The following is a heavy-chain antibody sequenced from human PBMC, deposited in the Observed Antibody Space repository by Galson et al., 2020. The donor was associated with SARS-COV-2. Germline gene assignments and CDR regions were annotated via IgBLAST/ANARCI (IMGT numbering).Heavy chain of an antibody. Sequence: ASETLSLTCAVSGGSISSSNWWSWVRQPPGKGLEWIGEIYHSGSTNYNPSLKSRVTISVDKSKNQFSLKLSSVTAADTAVYYCARENTGYIGYDYYYYGMDVWGQGTTVTVSS. CDR1: GGSISSSNW. J-gene: IGHJ6*02. V-gene: IGHV4-4*02. CDR3: ARENTGYIGYDYYYYGMDV. D-gene: IGHD5-12*01. CDR2: IYHSGST.